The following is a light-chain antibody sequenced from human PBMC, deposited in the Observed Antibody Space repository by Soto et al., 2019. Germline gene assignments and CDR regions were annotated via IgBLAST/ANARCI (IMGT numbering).Light chain of an antibody. CDR1: RGSIASNN. CDR3: QSYDGSFVL. V-gene: IGLV6-57*04. J-gene: IGLJ2*01. Sequence: NFMLTQPHSVSESPGKTVTISCTRSRGSIASNNVQWYQQRPGGAPTTVIYEDNQRPSGVPDRFSGSIDSSSNSASLTIAGLRTEDEADYYCQSYDGSFVLFGGGTQVTV. CDR2: EDN.